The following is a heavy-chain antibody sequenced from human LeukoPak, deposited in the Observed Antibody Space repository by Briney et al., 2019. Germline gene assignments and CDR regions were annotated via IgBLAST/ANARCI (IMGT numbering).Heavy chain of an antibody. CDR1: NDSIRSRNYY. CDR3: ARSTDYDSSGYYYPTYYYFDY. D-gene: IGHD3-22*01. V-gene: IGHV4-39*01. J-gene: IGHJ4*02. CDR2: IYYSGST. Sequence: SETLSLTCTVSNDSIRSRNYYWGWIRQPPGKGLEWIGIIYYSGSTYYNPSLKSRVTISVDTSKNQFSLKLSSVTAADTAVYYCARSTDYDSSGYYYPTYYYFDYWGQGTLVTVSS.